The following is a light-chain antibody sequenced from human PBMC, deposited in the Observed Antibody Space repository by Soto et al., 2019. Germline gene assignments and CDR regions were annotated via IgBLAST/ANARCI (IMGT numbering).Light chain of an antibody. J-gene: IGLJ2*01. CDR2: RNN. Sequence: QLVLAQPPSASGTPGQSVTISCSGSSSNIGTNYIYWYQHLPGTAPKLLIYRNNQRPSGVPDRFSGSKSGTSASLAISGLRSEDEADYYCAAWDDSLSGHVVFGGGTKLTVL. CDR3: AAWDDSLSGHVV. V-gene: IGLV1-47*01. CDR1: SSNIGTNY.